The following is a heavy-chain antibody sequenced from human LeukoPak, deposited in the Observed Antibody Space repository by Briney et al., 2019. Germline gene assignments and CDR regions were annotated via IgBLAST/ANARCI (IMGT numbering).Heavy chain of an antibody. CDR3: ARDRAVAGSFDY. D-gene: IGHD6-19*01. J-gene: IGHJ4*02. V-gene: IGHV4-59*02. CDR1: GGSVSSYY. CDR2: IYYSGST. Sequence: SETLSNTCTVSGGSVSSYYWSWIRQPPGKGLEWIGYIYYSGSTNYSPSLKSRVTISVDTSKNQFSLKLSSVTAADTAVYYCARDRAVAGSFDYWGQGTLVTVSS.